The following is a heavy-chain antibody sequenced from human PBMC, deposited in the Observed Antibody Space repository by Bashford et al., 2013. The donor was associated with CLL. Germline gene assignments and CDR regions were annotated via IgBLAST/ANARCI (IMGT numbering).Heavy chain of an antibody. D-gene: IGHD7-27*01. Sequence: ASVKVSCEASGYTLTSHGTHWVRQAPGQSLEWLGWINAGTGNTKYSQNFQGRLTITRDTSANTAYMELSSLRSEDTAVYYCARDSITGVYFFDQWGQGTLVTVSS. V-gene: IGHV1-3*01. CDR3: ARDSITGVYFFDQ. J-gene: IGHJ4*02. CDR1: GYTLTSHG. CDR2: INAGTGNT.